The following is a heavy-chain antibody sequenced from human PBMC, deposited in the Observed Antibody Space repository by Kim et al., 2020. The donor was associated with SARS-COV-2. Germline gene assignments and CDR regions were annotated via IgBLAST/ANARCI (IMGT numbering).Heavy chain of an antibody. D-gene: IGHD4-4*01. J-gene: IGHJ6*02. CDR3: ARARTTVAYYYYYDGMDV. Sequence: GRFTISRDNSKSTLYLQMNSLRAEDTAVYYCARARTTVAYYYYYDGMDVWGQGTTVTVSS. V-gene: IGHV3-30*01.